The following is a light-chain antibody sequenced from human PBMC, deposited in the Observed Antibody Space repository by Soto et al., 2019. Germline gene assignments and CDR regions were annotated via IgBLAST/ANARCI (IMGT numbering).Light chain of an antibody. Sequence: EIVLTQSPGTLSLSPGERATLSCRASQSVSSSYLAWYQQKPGQAPRLLIYAASSRATAIPDRFSGSGSGTEFTLTISRLEPEDFVVYYCQQYGSSPFTFGPGTKVDIK. J-gene: IGKJ3*01. CDR1: QSVSSSY. V-gene: IGKV3-20*01. CDR3: QQYGSSPFT. CDR2: AAS.